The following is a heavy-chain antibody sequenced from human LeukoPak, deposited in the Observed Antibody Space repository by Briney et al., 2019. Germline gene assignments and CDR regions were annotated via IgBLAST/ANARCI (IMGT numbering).Heavy chain of an antibody. CDR3: ASFGAGYGSGSYYYYGMDV. CDR1: GYTFTSYG. V-gene: IGHV1-18*01. CDR2: LSAYNGNT. Sequence: ASVKVSCKASGYTFTSYGISWVRQAPGQGLEWMGWLSAYNGNTNYAQKLQGSVTMTTDTSTSTAYMELRSLRSDDTAVYYCASFGAGYGSGSYYYYGMDVWGQGTTVTVSS. D-gene: IGHD3-10*01. J-gene: IGHJ6*02.